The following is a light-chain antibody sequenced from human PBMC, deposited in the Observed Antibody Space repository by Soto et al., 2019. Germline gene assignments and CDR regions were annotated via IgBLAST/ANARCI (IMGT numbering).Light chain of an antibody. V-gene: IGLV2-14*03. CDR2: DVS. Sequence: QSALTQPASVSGSPGQSITISSTGTSSDVGGYNYVSWYQQHPGKAPKLMIYDVSNRPSGVSNRFSGSKSGNTASLTISGLQAEDEADYYCSSYTSSNTLYVFGTGTKVTVL. J-gene: IGLJ1*01. CDR1: SSDVGGYNY. CDR3: SSYTSSNTLYV.